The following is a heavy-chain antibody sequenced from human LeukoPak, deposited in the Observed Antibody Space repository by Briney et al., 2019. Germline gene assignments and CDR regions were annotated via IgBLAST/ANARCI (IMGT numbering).Heavy chain of an antibody. CDR1: GYTFTDNF. D-gene: IGHD3-22*01. CDR2: IIPIFGTA. J-gene: IGHJ5*02. Sequence: SVKVSCKASGYTFTDNFMHWVRQAPGQGLEWMGGIIPIFGTANYAQKFQGRVTITADESTSTAYMELSSLRSEDTAVYYCARDGSLLRRDGFDPWGQGTLVTVSS. CDR3: ARDGSLLRRDGFDP. V-gene: IGHV1-69*13.